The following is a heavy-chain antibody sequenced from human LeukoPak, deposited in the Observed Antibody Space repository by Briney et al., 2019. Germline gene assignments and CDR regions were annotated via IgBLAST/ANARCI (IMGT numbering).Heavy chain of an antibody. D-gene: IGHD3-22*01. Sequence: ASVKVSCKASGYTFTSYGISWVRQAPGQGLEWMGWISAYNGNTNYAQELQGRVTMTTDTSTSTAYMELRSLRSDDTAVYYCARDVTYYYDSSGYYGQYFQHWGQGTLVTVSS. J-gene: IGHJ1*01. CDR1: GYTFTSYG. CDR3: ARDVTYYYDSSGYYGQYFQH. CDR2: ISAYNGNT. V-gene: IGHV1-18*01.